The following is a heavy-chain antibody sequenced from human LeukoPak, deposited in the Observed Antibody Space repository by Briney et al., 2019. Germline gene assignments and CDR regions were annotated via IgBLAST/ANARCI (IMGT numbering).Heavy chain of an antibody. J-gene: IGHJ4*02. Sequence: PSETLSLTCTVSGGSISGYYWSWIRQPAGKGLEWIGYIYYTGSTNSSPSLKSRVTISVDTSKSQFSLNLASVTAADTAVYYCARYYCPNGVCNSFDYWGQGTLVTVSS. CDR3: ARYYCPNGVCNSFDY. V-gene: IGHV4-59*08. D-gene: IGHD2-8*01. CDR2: IYYTGST. CDR1: GGSISGYY.